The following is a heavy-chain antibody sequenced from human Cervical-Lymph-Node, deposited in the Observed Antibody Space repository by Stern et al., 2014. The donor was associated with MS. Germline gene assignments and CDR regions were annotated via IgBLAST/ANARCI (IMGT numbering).Heavy chain of an antibody. CDR1: GGSVSSGSYY. D-gene: IGHD5-12*01. V-gene: IGHV4-61*01. Sequence: QVQLQESGPGLVKPSETLSLTCTVSGGSVSSGSYYWSWIRQPPGKGLVWIGYIYYSGSTNYNPSLKSRVTISVDTSKNQFSLKLSSVTAADTAVYYCARGGVATSFDYWGQGTLVTVSS. CDR2: IYYSGST. J-gene: IGHJ4*02. CDR3: ARGGVATSFDY.